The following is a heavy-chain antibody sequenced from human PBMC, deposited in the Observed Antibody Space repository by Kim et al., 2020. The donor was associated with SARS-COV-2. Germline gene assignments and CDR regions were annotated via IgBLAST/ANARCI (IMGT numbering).Heavy chain of an antibody. CDR3: ARGGGGWYDYYYYGMDV. J-gene: IGHJ6*02. Sequence: LKSRVTISVETSKNQFSLKLSSVTAADTAVYYCARGGGGWYDYYYYGMDVWGQGTTVTVSS. D-gene: IGHD6-19*01. V-gene: IGHV4-39*01.